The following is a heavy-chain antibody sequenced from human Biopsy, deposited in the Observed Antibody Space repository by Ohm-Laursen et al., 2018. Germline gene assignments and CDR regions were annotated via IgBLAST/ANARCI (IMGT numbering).Heavy chain of an antibody. CDR1: GFGFSA. CDR3: AKDGGQWLGGAFDI. CDR2: TSFDGSNK. D-gene: IGHD6-19*01. V-gene: IGHV3-30*18. J-gene: IGHJ3*02. Sequence: SLRPSCAASGFGFSAMHWVRQPPGQGLEWLAVTSFDGSNKFYAESVRGRFTISRDRSRDTLYLQMNRLTNEDTALYYCAKDGGQWLGGAFDIWGHGTMVIVAS.